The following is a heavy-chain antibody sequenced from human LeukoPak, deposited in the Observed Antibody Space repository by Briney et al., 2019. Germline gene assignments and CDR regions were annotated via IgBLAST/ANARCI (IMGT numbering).Heavy chain of an antibody. D-gene: IGHD2-21*02. CDR2: IFFSGHS. CDR3: ARGGFYCGGDCYVDY. Sequence: PSETLSLACSVSGAFSSRYYWSWVRQPLGKGLEWIGHIFFSGHSNYKPSLTSRISMSVDTSKAQFSLKLSSVTAADTAVYYCARGGFYCGGDCYVDYWGQGTLVTVSS. J-gene: IGHJ4*02. CDR1: GAFSSRYY. V-gene: IGHV4-59*12.